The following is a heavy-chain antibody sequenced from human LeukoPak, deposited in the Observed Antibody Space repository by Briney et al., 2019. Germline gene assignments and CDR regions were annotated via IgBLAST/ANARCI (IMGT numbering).Heavy chain of an antibody. CDR3: ATHRRSGSGGSENAFEI. CDR2: IYDSGTT. Sequence: SETLSLTCTVSGDSTSSSTYCWDWIRQAPGKGLEWIGNIYDSGTTHYNPSLESRVTISGDTSKNQFSLKLNSVTAADTAIYYCATHRRSGSGGSENAFEIWGQGTMVTVSS. CDR1: GDSTSSSTYC. D-gene: IGHD5-12*01. J-gene: IGHJ3*02. V-gene: IGHV4-39*01.